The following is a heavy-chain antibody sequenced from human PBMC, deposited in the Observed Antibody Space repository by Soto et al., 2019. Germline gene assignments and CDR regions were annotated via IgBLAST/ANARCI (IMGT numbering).Heavy chain of an antibody. J-gene: IGHJ4*02. CDR1: GFSFSDHY. Sequence: EVQLVESGGDLVQPGGSLRLSCAASGFSFSDHYMDWVRQAPGKGLEWVGRIRNKAGSYTTDYAASVKGRFTISRDDSKNSLYLQMNRLTTEDTAVYYCAYVTWNGYYLPWGQGTLVTVSS. CDR2: IRNKAGSYTT. CDR3: AYVTWNGYYLP. D-gene: IGHD3-22*01. V-gene: IGHV3-72*01.